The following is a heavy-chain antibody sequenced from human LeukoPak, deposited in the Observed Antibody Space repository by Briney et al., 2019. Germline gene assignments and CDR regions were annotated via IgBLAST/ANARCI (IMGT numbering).Heavy chain of an antibody. D-gene: IGHD2-2*01. CDR1: GSTFSDYY. Sequence: GGSLRLSCAASGSTFSDYYMSWIRQAPGKGLEWVSYISSSGSTIYYADSVKGRFTISRDNAKNSLYLQMNSLRAEDTAVYYCARDWGVVPAAPTVLSDYWGQGTLVTVSS. J-gene: IGHJ4*02. CDR2: ISSSGSTI. V-gene: IGHV3-11*04. CDR3: ARDWGVVPAAPTVLSDY.